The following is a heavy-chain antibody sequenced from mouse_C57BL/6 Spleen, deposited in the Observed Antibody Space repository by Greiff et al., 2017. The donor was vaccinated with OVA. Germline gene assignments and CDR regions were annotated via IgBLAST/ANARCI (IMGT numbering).Heavy chain of an antibody. Sequence: DVKLQESGPGLVKPSQSLSLTCSVTGYSITSGYYWNWIRQFPGNKLEWMGYISYDGSNNYNPSLKNRISITRDTSKNQFFLKLNSVTTEDTATYYCARERLRWYFDVWGTGTTVTVSS. D-gene: IGHD2-4*01. CDR3: ARERLRWYFDV. CDR1: GYSITSGYY. V-gene: IGHV3-6*01. CDR2: ISYDGSN. J-gene: IGHJ1*03.